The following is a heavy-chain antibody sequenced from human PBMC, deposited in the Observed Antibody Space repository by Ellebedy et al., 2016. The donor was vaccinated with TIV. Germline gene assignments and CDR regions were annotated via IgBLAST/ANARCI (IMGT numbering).Heavy chain of an antibody. J-gene: IGHJ4*02. V-gene: IGHV3-23*01. D-gene: IGHD6-13*01. CDR3: AKGWLGAGAGTDFDY. Sequence: GGSLRLSXAASGFPFSSYAMSWVRQPPGKGLEWVSSISDSGGNTYYADSVRGRFTFSRDNSKNTLYLQMNSLRAKDTAVYYCAKGWLGAGAGTDFDYWGRGTLVTVSS. CDR1: GFPFSSYA. CDR2: ISDSGGNT.